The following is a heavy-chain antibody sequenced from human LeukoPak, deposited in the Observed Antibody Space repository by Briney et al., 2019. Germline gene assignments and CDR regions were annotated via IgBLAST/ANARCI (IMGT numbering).Heavy chain of an antibody. CDR1: GFTFSSYE. D-gene: IGHD2-2*01. V-gene: IGHV3-48*03. Sequence: GGSLRLSCAASGFTFSSYEMKWVRQAPGKGLEWVSYISSSGSTIYYADSVKGRFTISRDNAKNSLYLQMNSLRAEDTAVYYCEREASTVDYWGQGTLVTVSS. CDR2: ISSSGSTI. J-gene: IGHJ4*02. CDR3: EREASTVDY.